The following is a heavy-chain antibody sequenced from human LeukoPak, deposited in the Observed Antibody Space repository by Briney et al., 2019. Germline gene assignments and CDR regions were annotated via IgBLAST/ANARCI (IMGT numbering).Heavy chain of an antibody. Sequence: KPGGSLRLSCAASGFTFSDAWMSWVRHAPGKGLEWVGRIKSKTDGGTTDYAAPVKGRFTISRDDSKNTLFLQMNSLKTEDTAVYYCTTTPNYYDSSGYYYLLDYWGQGSLVSVCS. D-gene: IGHD3-22*01. CDR2: IKSKTDGGTT. V-gene: IGHV3-15*01. J-gene: IGHJ4*02. CDR3: TTTPNYYDSSGYYYLLDY. CDR1: GFTFSDAW.